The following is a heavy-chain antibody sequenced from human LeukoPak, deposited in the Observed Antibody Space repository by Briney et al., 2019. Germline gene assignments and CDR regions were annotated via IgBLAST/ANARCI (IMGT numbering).Heavy chain of an antibody. J-gene: IGHJ6*03. V-gene: IGHV3-48*03. CDR3: TSYYYDDNYFYYMDV. D-gene: IGHD3-22*01. CDR1: GFTVSSYE. Sequence: GGSLRLSCAASGFTVSSYEMNWVRQAPGKGLEWISYISSSGSAIYYADSVKGRFTISRDNAKKSLYLQMNSLRAEDTAVYYCTSYYYDDNYFYYMDVWGNGTTVTVSS. CDR2: ISSSGSAI.